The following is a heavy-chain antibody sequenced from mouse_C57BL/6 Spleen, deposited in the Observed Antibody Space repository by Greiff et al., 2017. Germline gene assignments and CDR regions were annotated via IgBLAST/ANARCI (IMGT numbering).Heavy chain of an antibody. CDR3: AKGYGSSYYFDY. V-gene: IGHV1-76*01. J-gene: IGHJ2*01. CDR2: IYPGSGNT. Sequence: VQLQQSGAELVRPGASVKLSCKASGYTFTDYYINWVKQRPGQGLEWIARIYPGSGNTYYNEKFKGKATLTAEKSSSTDYMQLSSLTSEDSAVYFCAKGYGSSYYFDYWGQGTTLTVSS. D-gene: IGHD1-1*01. CDR1: GYTFTDYY.